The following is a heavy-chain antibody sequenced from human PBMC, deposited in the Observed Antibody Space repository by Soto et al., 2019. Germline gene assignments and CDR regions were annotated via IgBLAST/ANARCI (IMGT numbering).Heavy chain of an antibody. J-gene: IGHJ6*02. CDR1: GGTFDNYS. V-gene: IGHV1-69*14. D-gene: IGHD3-22*01. CDR3: ARTYHYDSSGTTYFYYGMDV. CDR2: IIPMLDSV. Sequence: QVQLVQSGAEVRKPGSPVKGSCKASGGTFDNYSITWVRQAPGQGLEWMGGIIPMLDSVNYAEKFQDRVTIIADKSTGTAYMEVRSLKSEDTAVYYCARTYHYDSSGTTYFYYGMDVWGQGTTVTVSS.